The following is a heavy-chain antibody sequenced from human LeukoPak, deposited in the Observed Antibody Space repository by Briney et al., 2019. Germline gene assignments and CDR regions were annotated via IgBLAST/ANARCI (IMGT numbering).Heavy chain of an antibody. CDR2: IIPILGIA. V-gene: IGHV1-69*02. CDR3: ARGEGDEDDPFDI. J-gene: IGHJ3*02. Sequence: ASVKVSCKAPGGTFSSYSISWVRQAPGQRLEWMGRIIPILGIANYAQKFQGRVTITADKSTSTAYMELSSLRSEDTAVYYCARGEGDEDDPFDIWDQGTMVTVSS. CDR1: GGTFSSYS.